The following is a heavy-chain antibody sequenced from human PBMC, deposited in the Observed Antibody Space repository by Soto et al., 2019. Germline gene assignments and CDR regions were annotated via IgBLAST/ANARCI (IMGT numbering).Heavy chain of an antibody. J-gene: IGHJ5*02. Sequence: QVQLVQSGGEVKSPGSSVKVSCKTSGYTFSNYGITWVRHATGQPLEWLGWISPYSDGTNYAQKFQGRVSMTTDTSTTTAYMELRSLRSDDTAVYYCAIVVPGAEAWFGPWGQGSLVTVSS. CDR2: ISPYSDGT. CDR1: GYTFSNYG. V-gene: IGHV1-18*01. CDR3: AIVVPGAEAWFGP. D-gene: IGHD2-2*01.